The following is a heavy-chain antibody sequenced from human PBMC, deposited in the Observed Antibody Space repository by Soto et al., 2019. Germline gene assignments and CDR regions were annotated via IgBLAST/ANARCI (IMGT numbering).Heavy chain of an antibody. V-gene: IGHV3-21*01. Sequence: LRLSCAASGFTFTNAWMNWVRQAPGKGLEWVSSISSSSSYIYYADSVKGRFTISRDNAKNSLYLQMNSLRAEDTAVYYCARVQDYYDSSGYRAYYFDYWGQGTLVTVSS. J-gene: IGHJ4*02. CDR2: ISSSSSYI. CDR1: GFTFTNAW. CDR3: ARVQDYYDSSGYRAYYFDY. D-gene: IGHD3-22*01.